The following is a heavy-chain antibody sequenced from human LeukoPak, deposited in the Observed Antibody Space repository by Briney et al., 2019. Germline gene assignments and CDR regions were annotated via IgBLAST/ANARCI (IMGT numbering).Heavy chain of an antibody. CDR2: ISGGGGST. V-gene: IGHV3-23*01. CDR3: AKGGKWDVTPFDY. Sequence: GGSLRLSCAASGFTFTSYSMNWVRQAPGKGLEWVSTISGGGGSTYYADSVKGRFTISRDNSKDTLYLQVNSLRAEDMAVYYCAKGGKWDVTPFDYWGQGTLDTVSS. D-gene: IGHD1-26*01. CDR1: GFTFTSYS. J-gene: IGHJ4*02.